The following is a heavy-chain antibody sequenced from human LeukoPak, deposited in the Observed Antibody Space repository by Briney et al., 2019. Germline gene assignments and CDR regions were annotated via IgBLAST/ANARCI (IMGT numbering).Heavy chain of an antibody. D-gene: IGHD2-15*01. Sequence: ASVKVSCKASGYTFSGYYMHWVRQAPGQGLEWMGKIIPILGIANYAQKFQGRVTITADKSASTAYMELSSLRSEDTAVYYCARDAGSGYWGQGTLVTVSS. CDR1: GYTFSGYY. CDR3: ARDAGSGY. CDR2: IIPILGIA. V-gene: IGHV1-69*04. J-gene: IGHJ4*02.